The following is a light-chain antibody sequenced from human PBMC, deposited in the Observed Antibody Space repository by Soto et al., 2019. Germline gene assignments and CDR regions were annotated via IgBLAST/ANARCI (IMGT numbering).Light chain of an antibody. V-gene: IGLV1-44*01. Sequence: QSVLTQPPSASGTPGQRVTISCSGSSSNIGSNTVNWYQQLPGTAPKLLIYSNNQRPSGVPDRFSGSKSGTSASLAISGLQSEDEADYHCAAWDDSLIYVFGTGTKLTVL. CDR2: SNN. CDR3: AAWDDSLIYV. CDR1: SSNIGSNT. J-gene: IGLJ1*01.